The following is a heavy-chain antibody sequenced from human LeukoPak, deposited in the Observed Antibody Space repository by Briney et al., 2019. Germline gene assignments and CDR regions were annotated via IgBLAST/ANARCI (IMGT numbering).Heavy chain of an antibody. Sequence: PGGSLRLSCAASGFTFSSYAMSWVRQAPGKGLEWVSAISGSGSSTYYADSVKGRFTISRDNSRNTLYLQMNSLRAEDTAVYYCAKDVPLYGSGSYYSGAFDYWGQGTLVTASS. D-gene: IGHD3-10*01. CDR2: ISGSGSST. CDR1: GFTFSSYA. V-gene: IGHV3-23*01. J-gene: IGHJ4*02. CDR3: AKDVPLYGSGSYYSGAFDY.